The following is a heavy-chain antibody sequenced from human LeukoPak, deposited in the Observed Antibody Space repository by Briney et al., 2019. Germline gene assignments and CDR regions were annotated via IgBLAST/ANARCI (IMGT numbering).Heavy chain of an antibody. CDR2: INHSGST. J-gene: IGHJ5*02. CDR1: GGSFSGYY. CDR3: ARGKFRRNWFDP. Sequence: KSSETLSLTCAVYGGSFSGYYWSWIRQPPGKGLEWLGEINHSGSTNYNTSLKSRVTISVDTSKNQFSLKLSSVTAADTAVYYCARGKFRRNWFDPWGQGTLVTVSS. V-gene: IGHV4-34*01.